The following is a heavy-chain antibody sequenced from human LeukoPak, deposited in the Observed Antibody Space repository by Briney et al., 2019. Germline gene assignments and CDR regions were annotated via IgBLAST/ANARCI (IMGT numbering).Heavy chain of an antibody. Sequence: GRSLRLSCAASGFTFRTYGMHWVRQAPGKGLEWVAVISYDGSNKYYADSVKGRFTISRDNSKNTLYLQMNSLRAEDTAVFYCAESGGSSSWYQADYWGQGTLVTVSS. J-gene: IGHJ4*02. CDR3: AESGGSSSWYQADY. CDR2: ISYDGSNK. D-gene: IGHD6-13*01. V-gene: IGHV3-30*18. CDR1: GFTFRTYG.